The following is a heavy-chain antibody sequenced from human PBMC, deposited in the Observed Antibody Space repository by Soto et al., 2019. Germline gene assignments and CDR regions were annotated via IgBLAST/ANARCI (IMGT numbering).Heavy chain of an antibody. D-gene: IGHD6-19*01. CDR2: ISGSGVST. V-gene: IGHV3-23*01. J-gene: IGHJ4*02. Sequence: EVQLLESGGGLVQPGGSLRLSCAASGFTFSSYAMSWVRQAPGKGLEWVSAISGSGVSTYYADSVKGRFTISRDNSKNTLYLQMNSLRAEDTDVYYCAKEWSYSSGWSHVDYWGQGTLVTVSS. CDR3: AKEWSYSSGWSHVDY. CDR1: GFTFSSYA.